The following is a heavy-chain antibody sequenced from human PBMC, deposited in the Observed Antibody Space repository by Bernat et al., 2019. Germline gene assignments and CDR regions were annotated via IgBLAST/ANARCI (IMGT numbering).Heavy chain of an antibody. D-gene: IGHD3-22*01. J-gene: IGHJ3*02. V-gene: IGHV4-34*01. CDR3: ARVNYDTSGSYRDDSFDI. Sequence: QVQLQQWGAGLLKPSETLSLTCAVYGGSFSGYYWTWIRQPPGKGLEWIGQINHSGRTDYNPSLKSRVTISVDTSKNQFSLRLNSVTAADTAVYYCARVNYDTSGSYRDDSFDIWGQGTMVTVSS. CDR1: GGSFSGYY. CDR2: INHSGRT.